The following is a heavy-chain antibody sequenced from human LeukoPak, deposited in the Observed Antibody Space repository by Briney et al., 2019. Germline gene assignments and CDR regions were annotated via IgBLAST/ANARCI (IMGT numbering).Heavy chain of an antibody. J-gene: IGHJ3*02. D-gene: IGHD1-1*01. CDR1: GGSISSYY. CDR2: IYYSGST. Sequence: SETLSLTCTVSGGSISSYYWSWIRQPPGKGLEWIEYIYYSGSTNYNPSLKSRVTISVDASKNQFSLKLSSVTAADTAVYYCAASGRPTDAFDIWGQGTMVTVSS. V-gene: IGHV4-59*01. CDR3: AASGRPTDAFDI.